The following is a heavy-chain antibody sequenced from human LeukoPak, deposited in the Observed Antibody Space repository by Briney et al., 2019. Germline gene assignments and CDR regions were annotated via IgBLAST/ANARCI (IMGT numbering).Heavy chain of an antibody. CDR1: GGSLSRYY. Sequence: SETLSLTCTVSGGSLSRYYWSWIRQPPGKGLGWIGYIYYSGRTNYNPSLKSRVTISVDTSKDQFSLKLSSVTAADTAVYYCAREGGYDFWSGYYYYYYYYMDVWGKGTTVTVSS. CDR3: AREGGYDFWSGYYYYYYYYMDV. D-gene: IGHD3-3*01. V-gene: IGHV4-59*01. J-gene: IGHJ6*03. CDR2: IYYSGRT.